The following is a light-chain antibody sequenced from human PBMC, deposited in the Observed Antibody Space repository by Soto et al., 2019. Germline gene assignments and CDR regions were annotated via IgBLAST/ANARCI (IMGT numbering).Light chain of an antibody. CDR2: GAS. CDR1: QSINNIY. J-gene: IGKJ1*01. Sequence: EIVLTQSPGTLSLSPGERATFSCRASQSINNIYLAWYQQKPGQAPRLLIYGASNRATGIPDRFSASGSGTDFTLTISRLEPEDFAVYYCQQCGISPKTFGQGTKVEIK. CDR3: QQCGISPKT. V-gene: IGKV3-20*01.